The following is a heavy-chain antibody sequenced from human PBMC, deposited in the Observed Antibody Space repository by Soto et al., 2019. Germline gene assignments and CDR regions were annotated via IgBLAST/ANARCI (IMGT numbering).Heavy chain of an antibody. CDR1: GYTFSSYY. CDR2: INAYNGNT. CDR3: ARVFCSSTSCYLVYFDY. J-gene: IGHJ4*02. Sequence: ASVKVSCKASGYTFSSYYIHWVRQAPGQGLEWIGWINAYNGNTNYAQKLKGRVTMTTDTSTSTAYMELRSLRSDDTAVYYCARVFCSSTSCYLVYFDYWGQGTLVTVSS. D-gene: IGHD2-2*01. V-gene: IGHV1-18*04.